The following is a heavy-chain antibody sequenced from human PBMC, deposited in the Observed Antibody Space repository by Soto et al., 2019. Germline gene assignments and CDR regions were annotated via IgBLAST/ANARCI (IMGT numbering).Heavy chain of an antibody. Sequence: QVQLQESGPGLVKPSQTLSLTCTVSGGSISSGDYYWSWIRQPPGKGLEWIGYIYYRGSTYYNPSLKSRVTISVDTSKNQFSLKLSSVTAADTAVYYCARNRGKTYYYDSSGYYGAYYFDYWGQGTLVTVSS. V-gene: IGHV4-30-4*01. CDR2: IYYRGST. D-gene: IGHD3-22*01. CDR3: ARNRGKTYYYDSSGYYGAYYFDY. J-gene: IGHJ4*02. CDR1: GGSISSGDYY.